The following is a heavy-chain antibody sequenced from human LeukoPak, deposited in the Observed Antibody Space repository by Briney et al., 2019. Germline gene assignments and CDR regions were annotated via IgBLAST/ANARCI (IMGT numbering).Heavy chain of an antibody. J-gene: IGHJ5*02. V-gene: IGHV4-59*02. CDR1: GDSVSSFH. CDR2: LSYTGKT. D-gene: IGHD2/OR15-2a*01. CDR3: SEGYFEPFDH. Sequence: PSETLSLTCAVSGDSVSSFHRNWIRQLPGKGPGWIGCLSYTGKTDYNPSLASRVTISLDTSKNQGFILKLRSVTAADTAVYYCSEGYFEPFDHSGQGILVTVSS.